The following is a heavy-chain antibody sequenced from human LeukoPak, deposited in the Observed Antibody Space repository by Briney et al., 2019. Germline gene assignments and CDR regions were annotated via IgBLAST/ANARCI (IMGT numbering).Heavy chain of an antibody. CDR3: ARTYVWGSYRYLDY. Sequence: SETLSLTCTVSGGSISSYSWSWIRQPPGKGLEWIGYIYSSGSTNYNPSLKSRVTISVDTSKNQFSLKLTSVTAADTAMYYCARTYVWGSYRYLDYWGQGSLVTVSS. V-gene: IGHV4-59*01. D-gene: IGHD3-16*02. CDR2: IYSSGST. CDR1: GGSISSYS. J-gene: IGHJ4*02.